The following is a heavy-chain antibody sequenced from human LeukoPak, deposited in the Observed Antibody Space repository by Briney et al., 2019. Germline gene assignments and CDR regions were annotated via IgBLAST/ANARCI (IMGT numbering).Heavy chain of an antibody. D-gene: IGHD4-23*01. J-gene: IGHJ4*02. CDR3: ARSAAGKRPYYFDY. V-gene: IGHV4-59*01. CDR1: GGSISSYY. CDR2: IYYSGST. Sequence: SETLSLTCTVSGGSISSYYWSWIRQPPGKGLEWIGYIYYSGSTNYNPSLKSRVTISVDTSKNQFSLKLSSVTAADTAVYYCARSAAGKRPYYFDYWGQGTLVTVSS.